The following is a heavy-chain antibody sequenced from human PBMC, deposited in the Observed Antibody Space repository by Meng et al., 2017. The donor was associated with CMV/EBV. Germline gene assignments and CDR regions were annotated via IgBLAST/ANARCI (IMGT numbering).Heavy chain of an antibody. CDR1: GFSLSTSGMC. CDR3: ARIHSNYGPYGMDV. Sequence: SGLTLVKPTQTLTLTCTFSGFSLSTSGMCVSWVRQPPGKALEWLALIDWDDDKYYSTSLKTRLTISKDTSKNQVVLTMTNMDPVDTATYYCARIHSNYGPYGMDVWGQGTTVTVSS. D-gene: IGHD4-11*01. CDR2: IDWDDDK. J-gene: IGHJ6*02. V-gene: IGHV2-70*20.